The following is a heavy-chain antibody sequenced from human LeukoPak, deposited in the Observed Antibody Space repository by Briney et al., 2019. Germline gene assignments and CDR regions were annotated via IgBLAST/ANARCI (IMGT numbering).Heavy chain of an antibody. CDR2: ISAYNGNT. D-gene: IGHD3-9*01. V-gene: IGHV1-18*01. Sequence: ASVKVSCKASGYTFTSYGISWVRQAPGQGLEWMGWISAYNGNTNYAQKLQGRVTMTTDTSTSTAYMELRSLRSDDTAVYYCARARGVQQLRYFDWLLSSPKVVDYWGQGTLVTVSS. J-gene: IGHJ4*02. CDR1: GYTFTSYG. CDR3: ARARGVQQLRYFDWLLSSPKVVDY.